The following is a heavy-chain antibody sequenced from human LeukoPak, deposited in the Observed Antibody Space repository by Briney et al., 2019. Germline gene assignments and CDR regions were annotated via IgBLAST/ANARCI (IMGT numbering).Heavy chain of an antibody. CDR1: GGSISSHY. CDR3: ARESIAAAGTFDYYYYMDV. J-gene: IGHJ6*03. V-gene: IGHV4-59*11. D-gene: IGHD6-13*01. CDR2: IYYSGST. Sequence: SETLSLTCTVSGGSISSHYWSWIRQPPGKGLEWIGYIYYSGSTNYNPSPKSRVTISVDTSKNQFSLKLSSVTAVDTAVYYCARESIAAAGTFDYYYYMDVWGKGTTVTVSS.